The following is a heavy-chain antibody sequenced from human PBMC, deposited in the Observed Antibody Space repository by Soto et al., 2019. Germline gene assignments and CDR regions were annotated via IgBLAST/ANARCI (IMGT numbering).Heavy chain of an antibody. Sequence: GASVEVSWEARGDGLNSCYRRWVRLANGKGLEWMGIINPSGGSTSYAQKFQGRVTMTRDTSTSTVYMELSSLRSEDTAVYYCARDRGYGEYDCYYYGMDVWGQGTTVTVSS. CDR1: GDGLNSCY. J-gene: IGHJ6*02. CDR3: ARDRGYGEYDCYYYGMDV. D-gene: IGHD4-17*01. CDR2: INPSGGST. V-gene: IGHV1-46*02.